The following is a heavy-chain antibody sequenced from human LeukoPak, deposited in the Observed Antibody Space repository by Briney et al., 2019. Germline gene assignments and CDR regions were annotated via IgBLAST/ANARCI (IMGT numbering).Heavy chain of an antibody. D-gene: IGHD2-15*01. Sequence: ASVKVSCKASGYTFTSYGISWVRQAPGQGLEWMGWISAYNGNTNYAQKLQGRVTMTTDTSTSTAYMELRSLRSDDTAVYYCARLYCSGGSCFLYGYYYYMDVWGKGTTVTVSS. V-gene: IGHV1-18*01. CDR1: GYTFTSYG. J-gene: IGHJ6*03. CDR2: ISAYNGNT. CDR3: ARLYCSGGSCFLYGYYYYMDV.